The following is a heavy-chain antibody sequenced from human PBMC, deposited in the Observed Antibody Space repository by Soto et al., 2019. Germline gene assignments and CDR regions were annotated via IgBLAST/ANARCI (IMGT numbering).Heavy chain of an antibody. Sequence: GSLRLSCAASGFPFSSYAMHWVRQAPGKGLEWVAVISYDGSNKYYADSVKGRFTISRDNSKNTLYLQMNSLRAEDTAVYYCARAYCSGGSCYSFSPWYYYYGMDVWGQGTTVTVSS. J-gene: IGHJ6*02. CDR2: ISYDGSNK. CDR1: GFPFSSYA. V-gene: IGHV3-30-3*01. CDR3: ARAYCSGGSCYSFSPWYYYYGMDV. D-gene: IGHD2-15*01.